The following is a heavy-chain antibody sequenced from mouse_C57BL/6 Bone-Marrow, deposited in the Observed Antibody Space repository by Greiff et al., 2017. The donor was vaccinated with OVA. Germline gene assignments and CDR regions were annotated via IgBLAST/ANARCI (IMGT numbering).Heavy chain of an antibody. Sequence: EVQLKESGAELVRPGASVKLSCTASGFNIKDDYMHWVKQRPEQGLEWIGWIDPENGDSEYASKFQGKATITADTSSTTAYLQLSSLTSEDTAVYYCTTGWFFDYWGQGTTLTVSS. V-gene: IGHV14-4*01. CDR2: IDPENGDS. D-gene: IGHD3-3*01. CDR3: TTGWFFDY. CDR1: GFNIKDDY. J-gene: IGHJ2*01.